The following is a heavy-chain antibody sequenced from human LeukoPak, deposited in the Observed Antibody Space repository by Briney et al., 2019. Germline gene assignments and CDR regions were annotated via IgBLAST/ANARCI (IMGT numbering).Heavy chain of an antibody. CDR1: GYTFTSYG. CDR3: ARDPRYSSSWYLYYYYGMDV. Sequence: ASVKVSCKASGYTFTSYGISWVRQAPGQGLEWMGWISAYNGNTNYAQKLQGRVTMTTDTSTSTAYMELRSLRSDDTAVYYCARDPRYSSSWYLYYYYGMDVWGQGTTATVSS. V-gene: IGHV1-18*01. CDR2: ISAYNGNT. J-gene: IGHJ6*02. D-gene: IGHD6-13*01.